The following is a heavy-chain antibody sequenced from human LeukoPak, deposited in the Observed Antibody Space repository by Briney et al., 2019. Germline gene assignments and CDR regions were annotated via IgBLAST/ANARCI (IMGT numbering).Heavy chain of an antibody. CDR3: AKDPPTAGTTFDY. D-gene: IGHD6-19*01. Sequence: PGGSLRLSCAASGFTFTNYAMSWVRQAPGEGLEWVSTISGSGDSAYYADSVKGRFTISRDNSKNTLFLQLNNLRGEDTAAYYCAKDPPTAGTTFDYWGQGALVTVSS. CDR2: ISGSGDSA. V-gene: IGHV3-23*01. CDR1: GFTFTNYA. J-gene: IGHJ4*02.